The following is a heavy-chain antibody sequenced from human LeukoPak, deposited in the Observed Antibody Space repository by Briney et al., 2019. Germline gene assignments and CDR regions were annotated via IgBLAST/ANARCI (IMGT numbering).Heavy chain of an antibody. Sequence: SVKVSCKASGGTFSSYAISWVRQAPGQGLEWMGRIIPILGIANYAQKFQGRVTITADKSTSTAYMELSSLRSEDTAVYYCARGRYSLDAFDIWGQGTMVTVSS. D-gene: IGHD4-11*01. V-gene: IGHV1-69*04. J-gene: IGHJ3*02. CDR1: GGTFSSYA. CDR3: ARGRYSLDAFDI. CDR2: IIPILGIA.